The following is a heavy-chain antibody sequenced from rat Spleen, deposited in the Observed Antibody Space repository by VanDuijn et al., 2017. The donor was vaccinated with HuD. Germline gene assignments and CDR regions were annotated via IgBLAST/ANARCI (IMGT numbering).Heavy chain of an antibody. CDR3: ARHEAAISTSGFAY. CDR1: GYSITSNY. V-gene: IGHV3-1*01. CDR2: ISYSGST. D-gene: IGHD1-2*01. Sequence: EVQLQESGPGLVKPSQSLSLTCSVTGYSITSNYWGWIRKFPGNKMEWIGHISYSGSTSYNPSLKSRISITRDTSKNQFFLRLNSVTTEDTATYYCARHEAAISTSGFAYWGQGTLVTVSS. J-gene: IGHJ3*01.